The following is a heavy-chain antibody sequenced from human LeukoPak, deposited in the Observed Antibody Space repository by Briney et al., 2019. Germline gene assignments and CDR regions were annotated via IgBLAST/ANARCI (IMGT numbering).Heavy chain of an antibody. D-gene: IGHD3-10*02. CDR3: AELGITMIGGV. V-gene: IGHV3-21*06. CDR2: TTSSSSYI. J-gene: IGHJ6*04. Sequence: GGSLRLSCAASGFTFSSYNMNWVRQAPGKGLEWVSSTTSSSSYIYYADSVKGRFTISRDNAKNSLYLQMNSLRAEDTAVYYCAELGITMIGGVWGKGTTVTISS. CDR1: GFTFSSYN.